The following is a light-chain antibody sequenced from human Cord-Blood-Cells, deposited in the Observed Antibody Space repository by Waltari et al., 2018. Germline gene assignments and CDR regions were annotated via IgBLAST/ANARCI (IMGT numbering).Light chain of an antibody. CDR3: QHSYSTYT. V-gene: IGKV1-39*01. CDR1: QSISSY. CDR2: AAS. J-gene: IGKJ2*01. Sequence: DIQMTQSPSSLSASVGDRVTITCRASQSISSYLNWYQQKPGKAPKLLIYAASSLQSGVPSRVSGSGSETDFTLTIRSMQPEDFATYYCQHSYSTYTFGQGTKLEIK.